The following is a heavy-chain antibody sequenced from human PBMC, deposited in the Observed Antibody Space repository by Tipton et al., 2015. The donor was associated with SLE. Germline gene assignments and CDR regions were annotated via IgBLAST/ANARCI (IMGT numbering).Heavy chain of an antibody. D-gene: IGHD6-13*01. Sequence: TLSLTCAVYGGSFSNYYWGWIRQPPGKGLEWIGEINHSGSTNYNSSLKSRVTISVDTSKSQFSLRLSSVTAADTAVYYCARRGIAAAGVDYWGQGTLVTVSS. CDR1: GGSFSNYY. CDR2: INHSGST. V-gene: IGHV4-34*01. CDR3: ARRGIAAAGVDY. J-gene: IGHJ4*02.